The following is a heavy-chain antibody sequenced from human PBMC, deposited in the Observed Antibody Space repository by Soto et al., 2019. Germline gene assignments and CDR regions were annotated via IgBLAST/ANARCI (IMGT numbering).Heavy chain of an antibody. CDR2: INTGNGNT. J-gene: IGHJ4*02. V-gene: IGHV1-3*04. CDR3: ARGPGGFGEFSLDY. CDR1: GYTFTNYA. D-gene: IGHD3-10*01. Sequence: QVQLVQSGAEVKKPGASVKVSCKASGYTFTNYAMHWVRQAPGQRLEWMGWINTGNGNTKYSQKFQGRVTITRDTSANTAYMELRSLRSEDTAVYYCARGPGGFGEFSLDYWGQGTLVTVSS.